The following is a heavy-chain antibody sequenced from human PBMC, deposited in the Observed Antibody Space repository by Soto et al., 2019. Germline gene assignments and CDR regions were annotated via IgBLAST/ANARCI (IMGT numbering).Heavy chain of an antibody. Sequence: EVQLLESGGALVQPGGSLRLSCAASGFTFSSFAMYWVRQAPGKGLQWLSLISNSGGLTYYADSVKGRFTISRDNSKNTLYLQMKSLRADATAVYFCAEDAPWLGRNFDYWGQGTQVTVSS. D-gene: IGHD6-19*01. CDR3: AEDAPWLGRNFDY. CDR1: GFTFSSFA. J-gene: IGHJ4*02. CDR2: ISNSGGLT. V-gene: IGHV3-23*01.